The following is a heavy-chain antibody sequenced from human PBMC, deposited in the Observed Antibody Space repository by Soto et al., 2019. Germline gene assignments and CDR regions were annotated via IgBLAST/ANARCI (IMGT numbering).Heavy chain of an antibody. CDR2: ISGSGGSI. V-gene: IGHV3-23*01. CDR1: GFTFSTYA. Sequence: EVQLLESGGGLVQPGGSLRLSCAASGFTFSTYAMNWVRQAPGNGLEWVSAISGSGGSIHYADSVKGRFTISRDNSKNTLYLPMNSLTDQDTAVYHCVKGYWKGHVSGQGTTVTVSS. D-gene: IGHD1-1*01. J-gene: IGHJ6*02. CDR3: VKGYWKGHV.